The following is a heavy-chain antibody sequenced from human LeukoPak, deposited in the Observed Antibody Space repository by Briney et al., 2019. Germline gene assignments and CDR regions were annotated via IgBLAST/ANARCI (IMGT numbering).Heavy chain of an antibody. V-gene: IGHV4-30-4*01. CDR3: ARGNFDWLFSLPYYFDY. Sequence: PSETLSLTCTVSGGSISSGDYYWSWIRQPPGKGLEWIGYIYYSGSTYYNPSLKSRVTISVDTSKNQFSLNLSSVTAADTAVYYCARGNFDWLFSLPYYFDYWDQGTLVTVSS. CDR1: GGSISSGDYY. J-gene: IGHJ4*02. CDR2: IYYSGST. D-gene: IGHD3-9*01.